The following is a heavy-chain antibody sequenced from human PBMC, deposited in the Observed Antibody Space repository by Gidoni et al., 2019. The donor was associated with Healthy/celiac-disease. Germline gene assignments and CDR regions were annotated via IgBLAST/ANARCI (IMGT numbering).Heavy chain of an antibody. D-gene: IGHD2-15*01. J-gene: IGHJ6*03. CDR1: GGSISSSSYY. CDR2: IYYSGST. V-gene: IGHV4-39*01. Sequence: QLQLQESDPGLVKPSETLSLTSTVSGGSISSSSYYWSWIRPPPGKGLEWIGSIYYSGSTYYNPSLKSRVTISVDTSKNQFSLKLSYVTAADTAVYYCASSVVSGPSINYYMDVWGKGTTVTVSS. CDR3: ASSVVSGPSINYYMDV.